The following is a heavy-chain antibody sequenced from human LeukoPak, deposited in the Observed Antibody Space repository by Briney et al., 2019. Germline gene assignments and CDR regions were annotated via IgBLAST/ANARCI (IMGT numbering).Heavy chain of an antibody. Sequence: PGGALRVSCAASGFTFGDYYMSWIRQAPGKGLERGSYICSSGRITYNADTVKGRFTISRDNATNSLYLQMNNLRAEDTAVYYCARDTSGYFDYWGQGTLVTVSS. CDR1: GFTFGDYY. V-gene: IGHV3-11*01. D-gene: IGHD3-22*01. CDR3: ARDTSGYFDY. CDR2: ICSSGRIT. J-gene: IGHJ4*02.